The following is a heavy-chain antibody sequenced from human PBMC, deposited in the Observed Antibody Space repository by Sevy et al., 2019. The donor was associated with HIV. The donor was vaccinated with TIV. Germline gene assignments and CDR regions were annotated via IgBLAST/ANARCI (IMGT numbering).Heavy chain of an antibody. CDR3: VSGAYYYESRTENFDY. V-gene: IGHV3-33*01. Sequence: GGSLRLSCAASGFTFSSYGMHWVRQAPGKGLEWVALIWYDGSNKYYADSVKGRFTISRDNSKNTLYLQMYSLGVEDTAVYYCVSGAYYYESRTENFDYWGQGTLVTVSS. CDR1: GFTFSSYG. D-gene: IGHD3-22*01. J-gene: IGHJ4*02. CDR2: IWYDGSNK.